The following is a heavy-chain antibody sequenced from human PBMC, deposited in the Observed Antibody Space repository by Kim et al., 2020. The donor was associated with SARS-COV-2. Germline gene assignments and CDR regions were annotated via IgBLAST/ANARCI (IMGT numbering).Heavy chain of an antibody. D-gene: IGHD6-19*01. CDR3: AKDLRIAVAGSTFDY. Sequence: GGSLRLSCAASGFTFSSYAMSWVRQAPGKGLEWVSAISGSGGSTYYADSVKGRFTISRDNSKNTLYLQMNSLRAEDTAVYYCAKDLRIAVAGSTFDYWGQGTLVTVSS. CDR2: ISGSGGST. V-gene: IGHV3-23*01. CDR1: GFTFSSYA. J-gene: IGHJ4*02.